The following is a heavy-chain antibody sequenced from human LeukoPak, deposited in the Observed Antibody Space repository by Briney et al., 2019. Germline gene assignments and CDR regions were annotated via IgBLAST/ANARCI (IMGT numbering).Heavy chain of an antibody. CDR2: IYYSGST. CDR3: ARHYGP. D-gene: IGHD3-10*01. J-gene: IGHJ5*02. CDR1: GVSISSYY. V-gene: IGHV4-59*08. Sequence: SETLSLTCTVSGVSISSYYWSWIRQPPGKGLEWIGYIYYSGSTNYNPSLKSRVTISVDTSKNQFSLQLNSVTAADTAMYYCARHYGPWGQGTLVTVSS.